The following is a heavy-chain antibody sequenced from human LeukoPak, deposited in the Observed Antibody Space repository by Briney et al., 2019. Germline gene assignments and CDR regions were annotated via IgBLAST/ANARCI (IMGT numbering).Heavy chain of an antibody. V-gene: IGHV1-8*01. J-gene: IGHJ4*02. CDR3: ARRIRGAPTDH. Sequence: ASVTVSCTASGYTFTTYDLNWVRQATGQGLEWMGWMNPNSGNTGYAQKFQGRVTMTRNTSISTAYMELNNLTSEDTAVYYCARRIRGAPTDHWGQGTLVTVSS. D-gene: IGHD3-10*01. CDR1: GYTFTTYD. CDR2: MNPNSGNT.